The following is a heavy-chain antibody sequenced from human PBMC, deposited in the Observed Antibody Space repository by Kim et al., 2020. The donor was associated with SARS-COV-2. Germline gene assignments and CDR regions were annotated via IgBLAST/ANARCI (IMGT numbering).Heavy chain of an antibody. V-gene: IGHV1-3*01. J-gene: IGHJ4*02. D-gene: IGHD3-16*02. CDR3: AILRRDDLVYFDD. CDR1: GYTFTSYA. Sequence: ASVKVSCKASGYTFTSYAMHWVRRAPGQRLEWMGWINAGNGNTKYSQKFQGRVTITRDTSASTAYMELSSLRSEDTAVYYCAILRRDDLVYFDDWGQGTLVTVSS. CDR2: INAGNGNT.